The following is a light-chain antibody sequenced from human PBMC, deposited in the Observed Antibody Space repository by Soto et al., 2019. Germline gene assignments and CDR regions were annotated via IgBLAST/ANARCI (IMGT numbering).Light chain of an antibody. V-gene: IGLV2-14*03. CDR3: SSYTSSSTYV. Sequence: QSVLTQPASVSGSPGQSIAISCTGTRSDVGGYNYVSWYQHHPGKAPKLMIYDVSNRPSVVSNRFSGSKSGNTASLTISGLQAEDEADYYCSSYTSSSTYVFGTGTKVTV. J-gene: IGLJ1*01. CDR1: RSDVGGYNY. CDR2: DVS.